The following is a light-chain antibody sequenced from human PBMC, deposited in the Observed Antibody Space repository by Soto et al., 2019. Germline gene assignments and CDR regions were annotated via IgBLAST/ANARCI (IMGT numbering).Light chain of an antibody. CDR3: QQYYSYPFT. CDR1: QGISSY. CDR2: AAS. Sequence: AIRMTQSPSSFSASTGDRVAITCRASQGISSYFAWYHQKPEKAPKLLIYAASTLQSGVPSRFSGSGSGTDFTLTISCLQSEDFATYYCQQYYSYPFTFGPGTKVDIK. V-gene: IGKV1-8*01. J-gene: IGKJ3*01.